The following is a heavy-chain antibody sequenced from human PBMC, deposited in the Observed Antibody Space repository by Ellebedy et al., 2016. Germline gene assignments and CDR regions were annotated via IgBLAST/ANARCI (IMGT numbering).Heavy chain of an antibody. V-gene: IGHV3-30*03. D-gene: IGHD3-16*01. CDR1: GFTFSRHA. CDR2: VLDDGIDK. CDR3: ARVRSSGFYSNYDMDV. Sequence: GGSLRLSXAASGFTFSRHAIHWIRRAPGKGLEWMAAVLDDGIDKNYRDSVKGRFTISRDNSKNRVYLQMNSLKVEDTAVYFCARVRSSGFYSNYDMDVWGQGTTVTVSS. J-gene: IGHJ6*02.